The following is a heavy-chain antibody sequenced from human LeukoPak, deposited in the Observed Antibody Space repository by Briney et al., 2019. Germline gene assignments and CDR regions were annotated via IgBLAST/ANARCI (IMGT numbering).Heavy chain of an antibody. J-gene: IGHJ3*02. V-gene: IGHV4-30-4*01. Sequence: PSRTLSLTCTVSGGSISSGDYYWSWIRQPPGKGLEWIGYIYYSGSTYYNPSLKSRVTISVDTSKNQFSLKLSSVTAADTAVYYCASLGVDTASDAFDIWGQGTMVTVSS. D-gene: IGHD5-18*01. CDR2: IYYSGST. CDR3: ASLGVDTASDAFDI. CDR1: GGSISSGDYY.